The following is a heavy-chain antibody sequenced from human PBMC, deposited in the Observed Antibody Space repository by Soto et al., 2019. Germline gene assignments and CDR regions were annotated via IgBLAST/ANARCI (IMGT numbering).Heavy chain of an antibody. D-gene: IGHD3-16*01. CDR1: GFTFSSYA. Sequence: HPGGSLRLSCAASGFTFSSYAMHWVRQAPGKGLEWVAVISYDGSNKYYADSVKGRFTISRDNSKNTLYLQMNSLRAEDTAVYYCAISQDRGGRTTFIYWRQGTQVTVSS. CDR3: AISQDRGGRTTFIY. CDR2: ISYDGSNK. V-gene: IGHV3-30-3*01. J-gene: IGHJ4*02.